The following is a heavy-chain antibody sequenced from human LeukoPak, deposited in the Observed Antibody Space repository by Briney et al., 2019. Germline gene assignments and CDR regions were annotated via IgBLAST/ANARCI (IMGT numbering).Heavy chain of an antibody. CDR1: GGSISYYF. D-gene: IGHD6-19*01. Sequence: SETLSLTCTVSGGSISYYFWSWFRQSPGKTLEWIGNSHYSGSNTYNPSLESRLSMSVDTSKNQFSLTLRSATAAGTAVYYCVRQKAVNADLEYWGQGTLVTVAS. CDR2: SHYSGSN. J-gene: IGHJ4*02. V-gene: IGHV4-59*08. CDR3: VRQKAVNADLEY.